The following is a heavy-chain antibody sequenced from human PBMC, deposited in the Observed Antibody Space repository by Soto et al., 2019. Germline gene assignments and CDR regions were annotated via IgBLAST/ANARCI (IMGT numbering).Heavy chain of an antibody. CDR2: IYHSGST. J-gene: IGHJ6*02. Sequence: QVQLQESGPGLVKPSGTLSLTCAVSGGSISSSNWWSWVRQPPGKGLEWIGEIYHSGSTNYNPSLKSRFPTPGDKTKTQFSGKGSPVPAADTAVYYCGREGDSSPSRIYYSYGMAVGGQGPTVPVPS. V-gene: IGHV4-4*02. CDR3: GREGDSSPSRIYYSYGMAV. D-gene: IGHD6-6*01. CDR1: GGSISSSNW.